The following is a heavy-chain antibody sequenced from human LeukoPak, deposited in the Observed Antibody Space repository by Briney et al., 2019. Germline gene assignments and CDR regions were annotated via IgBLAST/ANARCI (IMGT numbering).Heavy chain of an antibody. CDR1: GESFSGYY. V-gene: IGHV4-34*01. D-gene: IGHD5-18*01. CDR3: ARGRGYSYEVGFDY. CDR2: ISHSGST. Sequence: SETLSLTCAVYGESFSGYYWTWIRQPPGKRLEWIGEISHSGSTNYNPSLKSRVTISVDTSKNQFSLKVTSVTAADTAVYYCARGRGYSYEVGFDYWGQGNLVTVSS. J-gene: IGHJ4*02.